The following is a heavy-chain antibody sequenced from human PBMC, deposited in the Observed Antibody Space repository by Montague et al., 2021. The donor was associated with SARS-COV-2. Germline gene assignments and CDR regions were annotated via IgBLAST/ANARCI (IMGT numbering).Heavy chain of an antibody. CDR2: IYYSGGT. CDR3: ARVGSRLNDYDGSGYFDY. CDR1: GASISTSTDH. D-gene: IGHD3-22*01. J-gene: IGHJ4*02. V-gene: IGHV4-61*05. Sequence: SETLSLTCSVSGASISTSTDHWAWIRQPTGKGRGWIGYIYYSGGTNYNPYRKSRVTIAVDTSKNQFSLELSSVTAADTAMYYCARVGSRLNDYDGSGYFDYWGQGALVIVSS.